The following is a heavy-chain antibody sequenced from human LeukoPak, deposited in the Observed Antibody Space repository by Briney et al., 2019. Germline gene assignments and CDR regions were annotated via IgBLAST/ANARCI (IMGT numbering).Heavy chain of an antibody. D-gene: IGHD3-22*01. J-gene: IGHJ4*02. CDR3: ARYYYDSSGYYYIDY. CDR1: GFTFSSYG. Sequence: GGSLRLSCAASGFTFSSYGMNWVRQAPGKGLEWVSYISSSGSTIYYADSVKGRFTISRDNAKNSLYLQMNSLRAEDTAVYYCARYYYDSSGYYYIDYWGQGTLVTVSS. CDR2: ISSSGSTI. V-gene: IGHV3-48*03.